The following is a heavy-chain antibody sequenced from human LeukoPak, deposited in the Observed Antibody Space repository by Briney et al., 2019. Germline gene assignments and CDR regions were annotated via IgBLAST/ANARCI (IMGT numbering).Heavy chain of an antibody. CDR2: INTDSGNP. CDR3: AREILRFDF. V-gene: IGHV7-4-1*02. CDR1: GYIFNRQG. Sequence: ASVKVSCKASGYIFNRQGMNWVRQAPGQGLEWMGWINTDSGNPTYAQGFTGRFVFSLDSSVSTVYLQINNLMPEDTAKYFCAREILRFDFWGQGTSVTVSS. J-gene: IGHJ3*01.